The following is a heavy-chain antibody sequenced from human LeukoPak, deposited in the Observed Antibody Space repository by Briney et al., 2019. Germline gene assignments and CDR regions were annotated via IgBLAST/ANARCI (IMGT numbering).Heavy chain of an antibody. J-gene: IGHJ3*02. Sequence: GGSLRLSCATSQFNFNKFGMTWVRQAPGKGLEWVSSISGNGVGTQYADSVQGRFAISRDNSKNTLYLQMNSLRAEDTAVYYCAKDPNGDYIGTFDIWGQGTMVTVSS. V-gene: IGHV3-23*01. CDR2: ISGNGVGT. CDR3: AKDPNGDYIGTFDI. D-gene: IGHD4-17*01. CDR1: QFNFNKFG.